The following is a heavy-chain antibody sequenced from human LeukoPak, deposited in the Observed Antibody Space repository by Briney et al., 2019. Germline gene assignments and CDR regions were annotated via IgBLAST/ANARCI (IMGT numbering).Heavy chain of an antibody. Sequence: GGSLRLSCAASGFTFSNYWMHWVRQVPGKGLVWVSRINDDGSATFYADSVKGRFTISRDNSKNTLYLQMNSLRAEDTAVYYCAKDLREEWGSGSYFGYWGQGTLVTVSS. J-gene: IGHJ4*02. V-gene: IGHV3-74*01. D-gene: IGHD3-10*01. CDR1: GFTFSNYW. CDR3: AKDLREEWGSGSYFGY. CDR2: INDDGSAT.